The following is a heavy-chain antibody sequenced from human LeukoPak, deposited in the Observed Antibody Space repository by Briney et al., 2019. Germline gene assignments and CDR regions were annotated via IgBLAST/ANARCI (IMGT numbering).Heavy chain of an antibody. D-gene: IGHD6-13*01. J-gene: IGHJ4*02. CDR2: ISYDGSNK. Sequence: PGGSLRLSCAASGFTFSSYSMNWVRQAPGKGLEWVAVISYDGSNKYYADSVKGRFTISRDNSKNTLYLQMNSLRAEDTAVYYCAKEGLTAAPDYWGQGTLVTVSS. CDR1: GFTFSSYS. CDR3: AKEGLTAAPDY. V-gene: IGHV3-30*18.